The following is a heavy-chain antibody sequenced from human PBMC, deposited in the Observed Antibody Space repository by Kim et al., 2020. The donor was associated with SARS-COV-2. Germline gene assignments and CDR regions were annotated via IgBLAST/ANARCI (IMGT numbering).Heavy chain of an antibody. CDR3: ARDGFYVEPKWAYYLDI. Sequence: GGSLRLSCAASGFTFISYTMHWVRQAPGKGLEWISFISSDGSNKYYADSVKGRFTISRDTSKNTLYLQMNSLRAEDTAVYYCARDGFYVEPKWAYYLDIWGQGTLVTVSS. CDR2: ISSDGSNK. D-gene: IGHD1-26*01. CDR1: GFTFISYT. V-gene: IGHV3-30-3*01. J-gene: IGHJ4*02.